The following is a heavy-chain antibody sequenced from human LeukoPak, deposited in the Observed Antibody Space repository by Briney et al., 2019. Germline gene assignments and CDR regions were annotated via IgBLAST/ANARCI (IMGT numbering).Heavy chain of an antibody. CDR3: ATVRDSSGWSEYIFDY. CDR2: FGPEDGET. Sequence: ASVKVSCKVSGYTLTELSMHWVRQAPGKGLEWMGGFGPEDGETIYAQKFQGRVTMTEDTSTDTAYMELSSLRSEDTAVYYCATVRDSSGWSEYIFDYWGQGTLVTVSS. V-gene: IGHV1-24*01. D-gene: IGHD6-19*01. CDR1: GYTLTELS. J-gene: IGHJ4*02.